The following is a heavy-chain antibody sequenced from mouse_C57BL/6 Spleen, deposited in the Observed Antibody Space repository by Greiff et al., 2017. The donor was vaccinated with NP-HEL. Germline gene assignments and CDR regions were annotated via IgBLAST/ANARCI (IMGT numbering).Heavy chain of an antibody. D-gene: IGHD1-1*01. J-gene: IGHJ2*01. V-gene: IGHV1-80*01. CDR1: GYAFSSYW. Sequence: VQLQESGAELVKPGASVKISCKASGYAFSSYWINWVKQRPGKGLEWIGQIYPGDGDTNYNGKFKGKATLTADKSSSTAYMQLSSLTSEDSAVYFCARRSSSYYFDYWGQGTTLTVSS. CDR3: ARRSSSYYFDY. CDR2: IYPGDGDT.